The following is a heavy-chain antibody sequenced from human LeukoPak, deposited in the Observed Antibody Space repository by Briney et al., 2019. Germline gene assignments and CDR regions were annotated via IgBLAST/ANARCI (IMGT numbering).Heavy chain of an antibody. D-gene: IGHD6-19*01. J-gene: IGHJ4*02. CDR2: ISYDGSNK. Sequence: GGSLRLSCAASGFTFSSYAMHWVRQAPGKGLEWVAGISYDGSNKYYADSVKGRFTISRDNSKNTLYLQMNSLRAEDTAVYYCARTHYDSSGWYGDYWGQGTLVTVSS. CDR3: ARTHYDSSGWYGDY. V-gene: IGHV3-30*04. CDR1: GFTFSSYA.